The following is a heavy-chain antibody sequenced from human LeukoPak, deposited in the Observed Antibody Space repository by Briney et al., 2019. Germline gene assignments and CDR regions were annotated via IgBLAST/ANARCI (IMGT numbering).Heavy chain of an antibody. V-gene: IGHV4-39*07. CDR2: IYYTGST. CDR3: ATTGATRGY. Sequence: SETLSLTCTVSGGSISTSNYYWGWIRQPPGKGLEWIGSIYYTGSTYYNPSLKSRVTISVDTSKNQFSLKLSSVTAADTAVYYCATTGATRGYWGQGTLVTVSS. D-gene: IGHD1-26*01. J-gene: IGHJ4*02. CDR1: GGSISTSNYY.